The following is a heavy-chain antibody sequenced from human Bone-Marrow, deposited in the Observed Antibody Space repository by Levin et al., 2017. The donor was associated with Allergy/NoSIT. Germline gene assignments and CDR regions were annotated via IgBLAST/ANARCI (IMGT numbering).Heavy chain of an antibody. CDR1: GFTFSSYG. J-gene: IGHJ6*02. V-gene: IGHV3-30*18. Sequence: GESLKISCAASGFTFSSYGMHWVRQAPGKGLEWVAVISYDGSNKYYADSVKGRFTISRDNSKNTLYLQMNSLRAEDTAVYYCAKAHRGSAYYGSGSYYYYGMDGWGQGTTVTVSS. D-gene: IGHD3-10*01. CDR2: ISYDGSNK. CDR3: AKAHRGSAYYGSGSYYYYGMDG.